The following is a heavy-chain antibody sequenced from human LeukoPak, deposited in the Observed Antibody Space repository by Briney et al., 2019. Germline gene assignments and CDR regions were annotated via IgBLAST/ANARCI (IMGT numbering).Heavy chain of an antibody. Sequence: SETLSLTCAVSGGSISGSVWWSWVRQPPGKGLEWIGEIYHRGNINYNPSLKSRVTISLDKSQNHFSLNLNSVTAADTAVYYCAGQGGFYLDHWGQGILVTVSP. V-gene: IGHV4-4*02. D-gene: IGHD3-16*01. CDR1: GGSISGSVW. CDR3: AGQGGFYLDH. J-gene: IGHJ5*02. CDR2: IYHRGNI.